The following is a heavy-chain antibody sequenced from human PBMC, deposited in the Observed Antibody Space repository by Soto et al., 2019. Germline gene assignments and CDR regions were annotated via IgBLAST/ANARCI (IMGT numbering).Heavy chain of an antibody. D-gene: IGHD3-10*01. Sequence: DAVQVSCKVSGYTLTELSMHWVRQAPGKGLEWMGGFDPEDGETIYAQKFQGRVTMTEDTSTDTAYMELSSLRSEDTAVYYWATDGSGSYYCHFAYWGQGHTVTVAS. J-gene: IGHJ4*02. V-gene: IGHV1-24*01. CDR3: ATDGSGSYYCHFAY. CDR1: GYTLTELS. CDR2: FDPEDGET.